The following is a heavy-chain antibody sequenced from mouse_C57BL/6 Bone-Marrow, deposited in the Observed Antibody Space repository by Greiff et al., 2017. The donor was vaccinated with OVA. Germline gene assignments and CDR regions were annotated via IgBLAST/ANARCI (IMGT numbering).Heavy chain of an antibody. CDR1: GFTFSDYG. D-gene: IGHD2-4*01. CDR3: ARWGLPYFDY. CDR2: ISSGSSTI. Sequence: EVKLMESGGGLVKPGGSLKLSCAASGFTFSDYGMHWVRQAPEKGLEWVAYISSGSSTIYYADTVKGRFTISRANAKNTLFLQMTSLRSEDTAMYYCARWGLPYFDYWGQGTTLTVSS. J-gene: IGHJ2*01. V-gene: IGHV5-17*01.